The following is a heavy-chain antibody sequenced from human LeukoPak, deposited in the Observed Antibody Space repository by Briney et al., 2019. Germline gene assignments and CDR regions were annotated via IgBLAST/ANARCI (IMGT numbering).Heavy chain of an antibody. V-gene: IGHV3-30*04. J-gene: IGHJ3*02. CDR3: AVDLGNDAFDI. CDR1: GFTFSSYA. Sequence: GGSLRLSCAASGFTFSSYAMHWVRQAPGKGLEWVAVISYDGSNKYYADSVKGRFTISRDNSKNTLYLQMNSLRAEDTAVYYCAVDLGNDAFDIWGQGTMVTVSS. CDR2: ISYDGSNK. D-gene: IGHD4-23*01.